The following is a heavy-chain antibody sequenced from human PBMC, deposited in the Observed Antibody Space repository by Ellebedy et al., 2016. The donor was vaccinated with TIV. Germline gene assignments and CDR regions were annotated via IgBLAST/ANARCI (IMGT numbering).Heavy chain of an antibody. Sequence: GESLKISXAASGFTFSSYGMHWVRQAPGKGLEWVAVIWYDGSNKYYADSVKGRFTISRDNAKNSLYLQMNSLRAEDTALYYCAGGVGFIIEHWGQGTLVTVSS. J-gene: IGHJ1*01. CDR2: IWYDGSNK. D-gene: IGHD1-26*01. CDR1: GFTFSSYG. V-gene: IGHV3-33*03. CDR3: AGGVGFIIEH.